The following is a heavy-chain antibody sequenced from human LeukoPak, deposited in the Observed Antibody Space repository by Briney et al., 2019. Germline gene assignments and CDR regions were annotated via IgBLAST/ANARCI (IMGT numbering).Heavy chain of an antibody. V-gene: IGHV4-39*01. CDR3: ARLYYFSTSRYNAFDV. D-gene: IGHD2/OR15-2a*01. CDR2: VSYSGGT. CDR1: GDSIISSTSY. Sequence: SETLSLTCTVSGDSIISSTSYWGWARLSPGKGLEWIGNVSYSGGTYYNPSLKSRVTLSVDTSKNQFYLRLSSVTAADTSTYYCARLYYFSTSRYNAFDVWGQGTMVAVSS. J-gene: IGHJ3*01.